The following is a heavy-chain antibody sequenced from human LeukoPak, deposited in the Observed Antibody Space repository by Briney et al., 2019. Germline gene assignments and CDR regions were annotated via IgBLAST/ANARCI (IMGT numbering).Heavy chain of an antibody. J-gene: IGHJ4*02. Sequence: GASVKVSCKASGGTFSSYTISWVRQAPRQGLEWMGRIIPILGIANYAQKFQGRVTITADKSTSTAYMELSSLRSEDTAVYYCARVPYDSSGYYYFDYWGQGTLVTVSS. CDR2: IIPILGIA. CDR1: GGTFSSYT. CDR3: ARVPYDSSGYYYFDY. V-gene: IGHV1-69*02. D-gene: IGHD3-22*01.